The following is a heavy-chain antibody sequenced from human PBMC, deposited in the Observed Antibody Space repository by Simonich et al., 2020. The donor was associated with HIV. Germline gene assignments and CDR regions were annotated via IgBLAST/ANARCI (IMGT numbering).Heavy chain of an antibody. CDR1: GDSISRSNW. D-gene: IGHD6-19*01. J-gene: IGHJ4*02. CDR2: IYHSGGT. CDR3: ATSSGWYRIDY. V-gene: IGHV4-4*02. Sequence: QVQLQESGPGLVKPSETLSLTCAVSGDSISRSNWWSWVRQPPGKGLEWIGEIYHSGGTNYNPSLKSRFTISIAKSKTQFSLKLSAVTAADTAVYYCATSSGWYRIDYWGQGTLVIVSS.